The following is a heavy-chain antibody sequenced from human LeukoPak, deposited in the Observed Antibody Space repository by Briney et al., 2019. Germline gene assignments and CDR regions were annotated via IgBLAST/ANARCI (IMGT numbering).Heavy chain of an antibody. D-gene: IGHD5-24*01. V-gene: IGHV1-18*01. CDR1: GYTFTSYG. CDR3: ARDNSVRDEAWWFNP. J-gene: IGHJ5*02. CDR2: ICAYNGNT. Sequence: ASVKVSCKASGYTFTSYGISWVRQAPGQGLEWMGWICAYNGNTNYAQKLQGRVTMTTDTSTSTAYMELRSLRSEDTAVYYCARDNSVRDEAWWFNPWGQGTLVTVSS.